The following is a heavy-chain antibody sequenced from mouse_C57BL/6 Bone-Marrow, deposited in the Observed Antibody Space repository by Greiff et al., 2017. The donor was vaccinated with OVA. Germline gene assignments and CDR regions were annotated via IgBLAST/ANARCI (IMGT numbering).Heavy chain of an antibody. CDR1: GYTFTSYW. CDR3: ARANDYGSDWYLDI. J-gene: IGHJ1*03. CDR2: IDPSDSET. V-gene: IGHV1-52*01. D-gene: IGHD1-1*01. Sequence: QVQLQQPGAELVRPGSSVKLSCKASGYTFTSYWMHWVKQRPIQGLEWIGNIDPSDSETNYNQKFKDKATLTVDTSSSTAYMQFISLTSEDYTVYYCARANDYGSDWYLDIWGRGTTVTVTA.